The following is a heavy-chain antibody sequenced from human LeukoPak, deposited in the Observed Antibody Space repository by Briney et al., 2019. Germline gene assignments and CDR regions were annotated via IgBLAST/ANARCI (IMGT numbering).Heavy chain of an antibody. J-gene: IGHJ4*02. CDR3: ARAPGGDDWYWATYFGS. CDR1: GGSINNYY. CDR2: IYYSGST. D-gene: IGHD3-9*01. V-gene: IGHV4-59*01. Sequence: PSETLSLTCSVSGGSINNYYWSWIRQPPGKGLEWIGHIYYSGSTNYNPSLKSRVTISGDTSKNQFSLKLTSVTAADTAVYYCARAPGGDDWYWATYFGSWGQGTLVTVSS.